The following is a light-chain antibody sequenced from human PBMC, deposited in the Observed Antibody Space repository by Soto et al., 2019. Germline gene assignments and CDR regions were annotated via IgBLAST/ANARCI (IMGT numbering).Light chain of an antibody. CDR1: QSISSY. V-gene: IGKV1-39*01. CDR3: QQSYSTPSIT. J-gene: IGKJ1*01. Sequence: IKMSQSPSSLSASVRDRVTITCRASQSISSYLNWYQQKPGKAPKLLIYAASSLQSGVPSRFSGSGSGTDFTLTISSLQPEDFATYYCQQSYSTPSITFGQGTKVDVK. CDR2: AAS.